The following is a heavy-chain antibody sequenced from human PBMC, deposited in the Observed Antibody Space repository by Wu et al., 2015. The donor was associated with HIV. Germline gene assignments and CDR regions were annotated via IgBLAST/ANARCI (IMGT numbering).Heavy chain of an antibody. CDR3: ANRSRVGNMEAFDI. Sequence: QVQLVQSGAEVKKPGASVKVSCKASGYTFTTYYIHWVRQAHGQGLEWVGVINPSDNRVSYAQRFQGGVTMTRDTSTNTVYMELRSLKSEDTAVYFCANRSRVGNMEAFDIWGQGTKVIVSS. V-gene: IGHV1-46*03. J-gene: IGHJ3*02. CDR2: INPSDNRV. D-gene: IGHD6-13*01. CDR1: GYTFTTYY.